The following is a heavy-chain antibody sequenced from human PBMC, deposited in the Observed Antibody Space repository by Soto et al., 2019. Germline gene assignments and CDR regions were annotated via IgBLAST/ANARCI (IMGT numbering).Heavy chain of an antibody. J-gene: IGHJ5*02. V-gene: IGHV4-59*13. CDR1: GGSISSNY. Sequence: PSETLSLTCTVSGGSISSNYCTWIRQPPGKGLEWIGYIYYSGSTNYNPSLKSRVTISVDTSKNQFSLKLSSVTAADTAVYYCARDSYDILTGYSNNWFDPWGQGTLVTVS. CDR2: IYYSGST. CDR3: ARDSYDILTGYSNNWFDP. D-gene: IGHD3-9*01.